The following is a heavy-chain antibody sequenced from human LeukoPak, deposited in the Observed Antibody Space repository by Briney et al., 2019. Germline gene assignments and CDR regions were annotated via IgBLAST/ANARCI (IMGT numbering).Heavy chain of an antibody. Sequence: SGPALVKPTQTLTRTCTFSGFSLSTSGMCVSWIRQPPGKALEWLARIDWDDDKYYSTSLKTRLTISKDTSKNQVVLTMTNMDPVDTATYYCARVYYYDSSGYYYSSWGQGTLVTVSS. CDR3: ARVYYYDSSGYYYSS. V-gene: IGHV2-70*11. CDR1: GFSLSTSGMC. D-gene: IGHD3-22*01. CDR2: IDWDDDK. J-gene: IGHJ4*02.